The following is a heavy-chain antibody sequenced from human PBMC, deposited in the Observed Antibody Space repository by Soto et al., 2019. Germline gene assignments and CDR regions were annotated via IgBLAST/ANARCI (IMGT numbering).Heavy chain of an antibody. CDR2: IGVGSGNR. D-gene: IGHD2-8*01. Sequence: SVKVSCKSSGFTFTSSAVQWVRQARGQRLEWIGWIGVGSGNRHYAQKSQERVTITREMSTNTAYMELSSLRSEDTAVYYCAALGVNFDHWGQGTLVTVSS. V-gene: IGHV1-58*01. J-gene: IGHJ4*02. CDR1: GFTFTSSA. CDR3: AALGVNFDH.